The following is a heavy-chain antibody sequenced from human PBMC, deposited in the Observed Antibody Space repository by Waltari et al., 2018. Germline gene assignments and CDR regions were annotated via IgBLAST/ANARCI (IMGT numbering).Heavy chain of an antibody. D-gene: IGHD3-22*01. CDR3: ARESYYNDSSGYYFEHFDY. Sequence: QVQLVQSGAEVKKPGSSVKVSCKASGGTFSNYAFSWVRQTPGQGLEWMGRIIPVFATSNYAQKFQGRVTLTADKSTSTAYMELSSLRSEDTAVYFCARESYYNDSSGYYFEHFDYWGQGTLVTISS. CDR1: GGTFSNYA. J-gene: IGHJ4*02. V-gene: IGHV1-69*08. CDR2: IIPVFATS.